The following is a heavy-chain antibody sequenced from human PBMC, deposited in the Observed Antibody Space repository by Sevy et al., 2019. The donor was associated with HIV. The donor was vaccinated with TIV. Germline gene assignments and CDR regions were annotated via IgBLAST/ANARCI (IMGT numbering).Heavy chain of an antibody. CDR1: GGSVSSGSYY. V-gene: IGHV4-61*01. D-gene: IGHD4-17*01. J-gene: IGHJ6*02. Sequence: SETLSLTCTVSGGSVSSGSYYWSWIRQPPGKGLEWIGYIYYSGSTNYNPSLKSRVTISVDTSKNQFSLKLSSVTAADTAMYYCARDLTTVTIDYYYGMDVWGQGTTVTVSS. CDR3: ARDLTTVTIDYYYGMDV. CDR2: IYYSGST.